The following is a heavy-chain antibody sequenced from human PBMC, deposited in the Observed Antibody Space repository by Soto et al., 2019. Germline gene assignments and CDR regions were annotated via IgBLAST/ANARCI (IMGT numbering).Heavy chain of an antibody. CDR1: GYTFTSYA. Sequence: GASVKVSCKASGYTFTSYAMHWVRQAPGQRLEWMGWINAGNGNTKYSQKFQGRVTITRDTSASTAYMELSSLRSEDTAVYYCARAGWQWLVRGAFDYCGQGTLVTVSS. CDR2: INAGNGNT. CDR3: ARAGWQWLVRGAFDY. D-gene: IGHD6-19*01. J-gene: IGHJ4*02. V-gene: IGHV1-3*01.